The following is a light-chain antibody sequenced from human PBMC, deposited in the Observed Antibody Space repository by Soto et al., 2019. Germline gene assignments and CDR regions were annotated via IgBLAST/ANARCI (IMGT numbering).Light chain of an antibody. CDR2: GAS. V-gene: IGKV3-20*01. CDR3: QHYDTSLI. CDR1: QTVRNNY. J-gene: IGKJ4*01. Sequence: EFVLTQSPGTLSLSPGERATLSCRASQTVRNNYLAWYQQKPGQAPRLLIYGASSRATGIPDRFSGSGSGTDFTLTISRLEPEDFAVYYCQHYDTSLIFGGGTKVDIK.